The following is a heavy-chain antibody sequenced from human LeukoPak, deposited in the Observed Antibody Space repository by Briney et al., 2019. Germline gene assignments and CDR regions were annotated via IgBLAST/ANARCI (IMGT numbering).Heavy chain of an antibody. CDR1: GGSFSGYY. V-gene: IGHV4-34*01. CDR3: ARGDHYYGSGSCYYYYFGY. Sequence: SETLSLTCAVYGGSFSGYYWSWIRQPPGKGLEWIGEINLSGSTNYNPSLKSRVTISVDTSKNQFSLKLSSVTAADTAVYYCARGDHYYGSGSCYYYYFGYWGQGTLVTVSS. J-gene: IGHJ4*02. D-gene: IGHD3-10*01. CDR2: INLSGST.